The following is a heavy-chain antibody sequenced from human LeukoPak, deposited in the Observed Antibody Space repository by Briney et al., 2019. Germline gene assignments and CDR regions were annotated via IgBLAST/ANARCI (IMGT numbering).Heavy chain of an antibody. V-gene: IGHV3-7*01. CDR2: IKQDGSEE. Sequence: PGGSPRLSCAPSGFTFSSYWMTWVRQAPGKGLEWVANIKQDGSEEYYVDSVKGRFTISKDNAKNSLYLQMNSLRAEDTAVYYCARHIDWKFDYWGQGTLVTVSS. D-gene: IGHD1-1*01. J-gene: IGHJ4*02. CDR1: GFTFSSYW. CDR3: ARHIDWKFDY.